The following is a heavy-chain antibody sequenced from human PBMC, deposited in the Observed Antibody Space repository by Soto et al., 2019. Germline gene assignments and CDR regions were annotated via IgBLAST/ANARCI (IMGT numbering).Heavy chain of an antibody. V-gene: IGHV1-69*01. CDR2: SIPIFGTG. CDR1: GGTFSSYS. J-gene: IGHJ3*02. Sequence: QVQLVQSGAEVKKPGSSVKVSCKASGGTFSSYSIGWVRQAPGQGLEWMGGSIPIFGTGFNAQKFQGRVTITADQSTSTAYMELSSLRSDDTAVYYCAREGKKGALDAFDIWGQGTMVTVSS. CDR3: AREGKKGALDAFDI.